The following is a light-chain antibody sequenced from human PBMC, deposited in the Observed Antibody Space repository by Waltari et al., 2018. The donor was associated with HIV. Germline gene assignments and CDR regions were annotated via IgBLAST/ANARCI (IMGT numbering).Light chain of an antibody. Sequence: QSALTQPASVSRSPRHTITLSCIGTNSDVGSYNTVSWYQQHPGKSPQLLIYEVTPRPSGISNRFSCSKSGNTASLTISGLQAEDEADYYCSSYTPTSTVVFGGGTKLTVL. CDR2: EVT. CDR1: NSDVGSYNT. CDR3: SSYTPTSTVV. J-gene: IGLJ2*01. V-gene: IGLV2-14*01.